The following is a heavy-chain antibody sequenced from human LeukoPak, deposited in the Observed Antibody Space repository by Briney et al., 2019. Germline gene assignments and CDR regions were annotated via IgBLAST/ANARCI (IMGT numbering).Heavy chain of an antibody. CDR1: GYTFTSTG. J-gene: IGHJ3*01. CDR2: VSAYNGNT. V-gene: IGHV1-18*01. D-gene: IGHD2-15*01. CDR3: ARDAPRWRNAFDF. Sequence: GASVKVSCKASGYTFTSTGICWVRQAPGQGLEWMGWVSAYNGNTNYAQKFRGRVTMTIDTSTNTAYMELRSLRSDDTAVYSCARDAPRWRNAFDFWGQGTMVTVSS.